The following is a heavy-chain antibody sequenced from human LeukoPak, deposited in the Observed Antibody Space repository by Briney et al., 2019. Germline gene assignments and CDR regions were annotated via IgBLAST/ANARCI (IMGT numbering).Heavy chain of an antibody. D-gene: IGHD2-2*01. Sequence: PSETLSLTCTVSGGSISNYYWTWIRQPPGKGLEWIGYIYSSGTTNSNPSLKSRVTISVDMSKNQFSLKLSSVTAADTAVYYCARQRYCSSTSCNWFDPWGQGTLVTVSS. CDR1: GGSISNYY. CDR2: IYSSGTT. CDR3: ARQRYCSSTSCNWFDP. V-gene: IGHV4-59*08. J-gene: IGHJ5*02.